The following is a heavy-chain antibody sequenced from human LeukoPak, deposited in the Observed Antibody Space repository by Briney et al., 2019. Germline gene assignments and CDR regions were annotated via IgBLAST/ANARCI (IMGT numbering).Heavy chain of an antibody. V-gene: IGHV3-7*04. CDR1: GFPFSSYW. D-gene: IGHD5-24*01. Sequence: GGSLRLSCVASGFPFSSYWMAWVRQAPGKGLEWVANIKQDGSKKSYVDSVKGRFTISRDNAKNSLYLQMNGLRAEDTAIYYCTRVGYIDEGIDYWGQGTLVTVSS. J-gene: IGHJ4*02. CDR3: TRVGYIDEGIDY. CDR2: IKQDGSKK.